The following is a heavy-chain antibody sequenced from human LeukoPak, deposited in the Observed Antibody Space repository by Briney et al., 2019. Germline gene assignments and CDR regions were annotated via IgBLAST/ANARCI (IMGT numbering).Heavy chain of an antibody. CDR1: GYSFTSYW. V-gene: IGHV5-51*01. J-gene: IGHJ4*02. D-gene: IGHD6-13*01. Sequence: GESLKISCKGSGYSFTSYWIGWVRQMPGKGLEWMGIIYPGDSDTRYSPSFQGQVTISADKSINTAYLQWSSLKASDTAMYYCARQFYNSSWGIPFDFWGQGTLVTVSS. CDR2: IYPGDSDT. CDR3: ARQFYNSSWGIPFDF.